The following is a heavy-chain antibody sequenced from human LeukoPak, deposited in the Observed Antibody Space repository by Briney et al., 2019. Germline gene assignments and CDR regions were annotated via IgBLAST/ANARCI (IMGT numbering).Heavy chain of an antibody. D-gene: IGHD1-26*01. J-gene: IGHJ4*02. CDR3: AKAPSGSYPRSYVSN. CDR2: ISYDGSNE. CDR1: GFTFSNYA. V-gene: IGHV3-30-3*01. Sequence: GGSLRLSCAASGFTFSNYALHWVRQAPGKGLEWVAMISYDGSNEYLADSVKGRFTISRDNSKSTPYLQMNSLRAEDTAVYYCAKAPSGSYPRSYVSNWGQGTLVTVSS.